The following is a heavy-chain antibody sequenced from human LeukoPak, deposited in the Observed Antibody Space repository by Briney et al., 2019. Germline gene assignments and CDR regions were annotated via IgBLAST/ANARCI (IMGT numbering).Heavy chain of an antibody. D-gene: IGHD2/OR15-2a*01. CDR1: GFTFSSYW. J-gene: IGHJ1*01. Sequence: GGSLRLSCAASGFTFSSYWMHWVRQAPGKGLVWVSHINSDGSSTNYADSVKGRFTTSRDNSKNTLYLQMNSLSDEDTAVYYCARGGTFYFQHWGQGTLVTVSS. V-gene: IGHV3-74*01. CDR3: ARGGTFYFQH. CDR2: INSDGSST.